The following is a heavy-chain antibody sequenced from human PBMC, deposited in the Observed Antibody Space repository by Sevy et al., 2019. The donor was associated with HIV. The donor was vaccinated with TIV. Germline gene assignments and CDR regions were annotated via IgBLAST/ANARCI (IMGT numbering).Heavy chain of an antibody. Sequence: GGSLRLSCNASGITLSTSVMNWVRQSPDRGLEWVSSISGDTYYTHYADSMRGRFIVSRDNAKNSLFLEMNSLTVEDTAVYYCTRASLLGYCSTTSCYYAFDIWGPGTVVTVSS. CDR2: ISGDTYYT. CDR3: TRASLLGYCSTTSCYYAFDI. J-gene: IGHJ3*02. CDR1: GITLSTSV. V-gene: IGHV3-21*01. D-gene: IGHD2-2*01.